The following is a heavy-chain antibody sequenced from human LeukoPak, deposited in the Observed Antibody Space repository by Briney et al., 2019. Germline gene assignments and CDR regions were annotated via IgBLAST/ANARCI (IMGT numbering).Heavy chain of an antibody. J-gene: IGHJ6*02. CDR1: GFTFSDYY. D-gene: IGHD3-10*01. Sequence: GGSLRLSCAASGFTFSDYYMSWIRQAPGKGLEWVSYISSSGSTIYYADSVKGRFTISRDNAKNSLYLQMNSLRAEDTAVYYCAREMENVLLWFGELSSSYYYGMDVWGQGTTVTVSS. CDR2: ISSSGSTI. V-gene: IGHV3-11*01. CDR3: AREMENVLLWFGELSSSYYYGMDV.